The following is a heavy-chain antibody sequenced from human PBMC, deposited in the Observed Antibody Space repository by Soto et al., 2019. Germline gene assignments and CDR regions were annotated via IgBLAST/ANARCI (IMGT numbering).Heavy chain of an antibody. J-gene: IGHJ4*02. CDR1: GYSISSGYY. D-gene: IGHD3-22*01. CDR3: ARATDDSSGSYYFDY. Sequence: PSETLSLTCAVSGYSISSGYYWGWIRQPPGKGLEWIGSIYHSGSTYYNPSLKSRVTISVDTSKNQFSLKLSSVTAADTAVYYCARATDDSSGSYYFDYWGQGTLVTVSS. CDR2: IYHSGST. V-gene: IGHV4-38-2*01.